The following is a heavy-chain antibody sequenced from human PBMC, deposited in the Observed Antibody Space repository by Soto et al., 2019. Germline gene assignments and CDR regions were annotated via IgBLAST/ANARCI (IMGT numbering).Heavy chain of an antibody. CDR3: ARAIQALHGGNWFDP. D-gene: IGHD3-16*01. V-gene: IGHV4-31*03. CDR1: GGSISSGYH. CDR2: IYYSGST. J-gene: IGHJ5*02. Sequence: SETLSLTCSVSGGSISSGYHWSWLRQRPGKGLEWLGSIYYSGSTYYNPSLKSRLSMSVTPSTGQFSLRLSSVTAADTAVYYCARAIQALHGGNWFDPWGQGTLVTVSS.